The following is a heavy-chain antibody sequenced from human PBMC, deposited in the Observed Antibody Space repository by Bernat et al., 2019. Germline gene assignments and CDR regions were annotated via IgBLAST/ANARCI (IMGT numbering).Heavy chain of an antibody. CDR1: GFTVSSNY. CDR3: AGSGYSQYYYGLDV. V-gene: IGHV3-53*01. J-gene: IGHJ6*02. Sequence: EVQLVESGGGLIQPGGSLRLSCAASGFTVSSNYMSWVHQAPGKGLEWVSVIYSGGSTYYADSVKGRFTISRDNSKNTLYLQMNSLRAEDTAVYYCAGSGYSQYYYGLDVWGHGTTATVSS. CDR2: IYSGGST. D-gene: IGHD3-22*01.